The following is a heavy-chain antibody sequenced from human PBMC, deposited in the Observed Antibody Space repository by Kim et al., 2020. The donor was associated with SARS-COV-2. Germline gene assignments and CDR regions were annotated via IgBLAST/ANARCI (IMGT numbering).Heavy chain of an antibody. CDR3: ARLHPLGYCSSTSCSQIDH. J-gene: IGHJ4*02. V-gene: IGHV4-59*13. CDR1: GGSISTYY. D-gene: IGHD2-2*01. Sequence: SETLSLTCTVSGGSISTYYWSWIRQPPGKGLEWIGYINYGGSTNYNPSFKSRLTISVDTSNNQLSLKLNSVTAADTAVYYCARLHPLGYCSSTSCSQIDHWGPGRLVTVSS. CDR2: INYGGST.